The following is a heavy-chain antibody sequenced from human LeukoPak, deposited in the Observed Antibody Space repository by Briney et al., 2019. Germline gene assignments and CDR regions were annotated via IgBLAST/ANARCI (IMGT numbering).Heavy chain of an antibody. V-gene: IGHV4-31*03. D-gene: IGHD1-7*01. CDR2: IFSSGST. CDR1: GGSVSSGAYY. J-gene: IGHJ5*02. Sequence: PSQTLSVTCTVSGGSVSSGAYYWSWIRQFPGKGLEWIGYIFSSGSTSYNPSLGSRVTVSFDTTKNQFSLKLISVRAADTAVYFCARGAWAGTTSEWFDPWGQGILVTVSS. CDR3: ARGAWAGTTSEWFDP.